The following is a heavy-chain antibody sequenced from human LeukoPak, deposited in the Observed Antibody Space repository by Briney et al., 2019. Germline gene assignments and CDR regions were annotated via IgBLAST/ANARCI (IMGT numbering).Heavy chain of an antibody. CDR3: AKRGYSYDFDY. V-gene: IGHV3-33*06. D-gene: IGHD5-18*01. CDR1: GFTFSSYG. Sequence: PGGSLRLSCAASGFTFSSYGMHWVRQAPGKGLEWVAVIWYDGSNKYYADSVKGRFTISRDNSKNTLCLQMNSLRAEDTAVYYCAKRGYSYDFDYWGQGTLVTVSS. CDR2: IWYDGSNK. J-gene: IGHJ4*02.